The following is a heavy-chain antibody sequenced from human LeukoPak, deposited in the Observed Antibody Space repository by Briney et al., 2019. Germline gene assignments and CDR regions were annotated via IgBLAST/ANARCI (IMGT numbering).Heavy chain of an antibody. J-gene: IGHJ4*02. V-gene: IGHV3-21*01. CDR3: ARTPGLIPRNFDY. CDR2: ISSSSSYI. CDR1: GFTFSSYS. Sequence: GGSLRLSCAASGFTFSSYSMNWVRQAPGKGLEWVLSISSSSSYIYYADSVKGRSTISRDKAKNSLYLQMNSLRAEDTAVYYCARTPGLIPRNFDYWGQGTLVTVSS.